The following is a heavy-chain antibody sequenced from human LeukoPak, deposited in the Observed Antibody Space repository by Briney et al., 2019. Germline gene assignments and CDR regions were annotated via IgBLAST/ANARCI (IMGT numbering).Heavy chain of an antibody. J-gene: IGHJ4*02. CDR3: ARIRDTALVIDY. D-gene: IGHD5-18*01. CDR2: IYSGGRT. CDR1: GGSIDITNY. Sequence: GTLSLTCGVSGGSIDITNYWSWVRQAPGKGLEWVSVIYSGGRTHYADSVKGRFTISRDNSNNTLYLQMNSLRAEDTAVYYCARIRDTALVIDYWGQGTLVTVSS. V-gene: IGHV3-53*01.